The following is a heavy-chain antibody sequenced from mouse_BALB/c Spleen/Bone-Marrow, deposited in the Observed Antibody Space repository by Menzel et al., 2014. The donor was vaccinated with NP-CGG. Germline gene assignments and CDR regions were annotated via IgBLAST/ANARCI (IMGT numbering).Heavy chain of an antibody. Sequence: DLVKPGASVKLSCKASGYTFTSYWINWIKQRPGQGLEWIGRIAPGSGSTYYNEMFKGKATLTVATSSSTAYIQLSSLSSEGSAVYFCARGDDYDPFAYWGQGTLVTVSA. CDR2: IAPGSGST. J-gene: IGHJ3*01. CDR3: ARGDDYDPFAY. D-gene: IGHD2-4*01. CDR1: GYTFTSYW. V-gene: IGHV1S41*01.